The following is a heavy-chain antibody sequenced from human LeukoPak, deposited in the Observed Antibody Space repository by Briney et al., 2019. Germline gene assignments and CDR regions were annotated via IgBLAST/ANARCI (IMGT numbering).Heavy chain of an antibody. CDR3: ARSVYSTNVDS. J-gene: IGHJ4*02. Sequence: SETLSLTCTVSAGSIISTSYYWGLIRQPPGKGLEWIGSLYYSGSTYCNPSLKSRVTISVDTSMNQVSLQLSTVTASDTAVYYCARSVYSTNVDSWGQGTLVTVSS. CDR2: LYYSGST. D-gene: IGHD6-13*01. V-gene: IGHV4-39*01. CDR1: AGSIISTSYY.